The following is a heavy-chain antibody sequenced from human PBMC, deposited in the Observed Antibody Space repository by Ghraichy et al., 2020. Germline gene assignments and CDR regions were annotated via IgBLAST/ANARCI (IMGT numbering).Heavy chain of an antibody. CDR2: IKHDGSAK. J-gene: IGHJ6*02. Sequence: GESLNISCAASGFTLSVYWMTWVRQAPGKGLEWVANIKHDGSAKYYVDSVKGRFSISRDNAKNSLYLQMNTLGAEDTAVYYCARGSYWIDDPYYNGMDVWGQGTTVTVSS. V-gene: IGHV3-7*03. CDR1: GFTLSVYW. CDR3: ARGSYWIDDPYYNGMDV. D-gene: IGHD1-1*01.